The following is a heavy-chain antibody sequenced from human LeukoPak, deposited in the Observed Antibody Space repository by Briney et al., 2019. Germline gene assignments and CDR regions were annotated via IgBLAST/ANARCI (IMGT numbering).Heavy chain of an antibody. CDR1: GGSICSGSCS. Sequence: SETLSLTCAVSGGSICSGSCSWIWIRQQPGKGLEWIGYIYHSGSTYYNPSLKSRVTISVDRSKNQFSLNPSSVTAADTAVYYCARGGGAPYYGMDVWGRGTTVTVSS. CDR2: IYHSGST. V-gene: IGHV4-30-2*01. J-gene: IGHJ6*02. D-gene: IGHD3-16*01. CDR3: ARGGGAPYYGMDV.